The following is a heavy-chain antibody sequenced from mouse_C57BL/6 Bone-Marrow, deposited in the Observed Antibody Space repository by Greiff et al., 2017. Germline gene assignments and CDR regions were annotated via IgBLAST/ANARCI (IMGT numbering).Heavy chain of an antibody. CDR1: GFTFSDYG. CDR3: AKYGGYYYYAMDY. D-gene: IGHD2-3*01. V-gene: IGHV5-17*01. J-gene: IGHJ4*01. CDR2: ISSGSSTI. Sequence: EVKVVESGGGLVKPGGSLKLSCAASGFTFSDYGMHWVRQAPEKGLEWVAYISSGSSTIYYADTVKGRFTISRDNAKNTLYLQMTSLRSEDTAMYDCAKYGGYYYYAMDYWGQGTSVTVSS.